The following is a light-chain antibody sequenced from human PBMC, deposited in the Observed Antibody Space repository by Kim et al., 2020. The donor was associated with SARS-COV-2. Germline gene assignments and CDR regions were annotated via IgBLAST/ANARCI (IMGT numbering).Light chain of an antibody. Sequence: EIVLTQSPATLSLSPRERATLSCRASQSIGTYLAWYQHKPGQTPRLLIYDASNRATGIPARFSGSGSGTDFTLTISSLEPEDFAVYYCQQRAKWPLPFGGGTKVEIK. V-gene: IGKV3-11*01. CDR2: DAS. CDR3: QQRAKWPLP. J-gene: IGKJ4*01. CDR1: QSIGTY.